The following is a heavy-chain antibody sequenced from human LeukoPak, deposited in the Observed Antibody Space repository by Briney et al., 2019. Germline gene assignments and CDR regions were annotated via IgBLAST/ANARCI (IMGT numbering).Heavy chain of an antibody. CDR3: ARGYCSSTSCYYPRNWFDP. D-gene: IGHD2-2*01. J-gene: IGHJ5*02. Sequence: SETLSLTCAVYGGSFSGYYWSWIRQPPGKGLEWIGEINNSGSTNYNPSLKSRVTISVDTSKNQFSLKLSSVTAADTAVYYCARGYCSSTSCYYPRNWFDPWGQGTLVTVSS. CDR2: INNSGST. V-gene: IGHV4-34*01. CDR1: GGSFSGYY.